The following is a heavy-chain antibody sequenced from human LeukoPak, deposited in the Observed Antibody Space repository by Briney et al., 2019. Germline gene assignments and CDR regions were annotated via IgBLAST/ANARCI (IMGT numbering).Heavy chain of an antibody. V-gene: IGHV4-59*01. CDR1: GGSISSYY. CDR3: ARVRGNYYGSGSFFDY. J-gene: IGHJ4*02. D-gene: IGHD3-10*01. CDR2: IYYSGST. Sequence: SETLSLTCTVSGGSISSYYWSWIRQPPGKGLEWIGYIYYSGSTNYNPSLKSRVTISVDTSKNQFSLKLSSVTAADTAVYYCARVRGNYYGSGSFFDYWGRGTLVTVSS.